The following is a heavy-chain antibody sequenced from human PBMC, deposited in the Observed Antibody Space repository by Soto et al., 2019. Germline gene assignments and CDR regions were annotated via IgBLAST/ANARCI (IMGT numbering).Heavy chain of an antibody. V-gene: IGHV3-74*01. CDR2: INSDGSST. CDR3: ARDGLSYYDFWSGQGWFDP. J-gene: IGHJ5*02. CDR1: GFTFSSYW. Sequence: EVQLVESGGGLVQPGGSLRLSCAASGFTFSSYWMHWVRQAPGKGLVWVSRINSDGSSTSYADSVKGRFTISRDNAKNTLYLQMNSLRAGDTAVYYCARDGLSYYDFWSGQGWFDPWGQGTLVTVSS. D-gene: IGHD3-3*01.